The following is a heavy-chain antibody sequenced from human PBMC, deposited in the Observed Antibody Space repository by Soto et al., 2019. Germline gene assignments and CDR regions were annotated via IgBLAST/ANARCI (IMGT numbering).Heavy chain of an antibody. CDR2: IYYSGST. D-gene: IGHD5-12*01. J-gene: IGHJ5*02. CDR1: GGSISSYY. Sequence: SETLSLTCTVSGGSISSYYWSWIRQPPGKGLEWIGYIYYSGSTNYNPSLKSRVTISVDTSKNQFSLKLSSVTAADTAVYYCAREMCEGSGYDCGWFDPWGQGTLVTVSS. CDR3: AREMCEGSGYDCGWFDP. V-gene: IGHV4-59*01.